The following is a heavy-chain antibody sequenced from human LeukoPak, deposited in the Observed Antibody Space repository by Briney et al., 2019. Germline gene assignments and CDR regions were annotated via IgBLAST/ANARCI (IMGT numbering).Heavy chain of an antibody. CDR3: ARQGGGFWYFDL. CDR2: IYCSGST. Sequence: SETLSLTCTVSGGSISSYYWSWIRQPPGKGLEWIGYIYCSGSTNYNPSLKSRVTVSVDTSKNQFSLKLSSVTAADTAVYYCARQGGGFWYFDLWGRGTLVTVSS. J-gene: IGHJ2*01. CDR1: GGSISSYY. D-gene: IGHD6-25*01. V-gene: IGHV4-59*08.